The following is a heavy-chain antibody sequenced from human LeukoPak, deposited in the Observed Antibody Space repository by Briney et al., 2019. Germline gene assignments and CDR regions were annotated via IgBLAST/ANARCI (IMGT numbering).Heavy chain of an antibody. D-gene: IGHD3-3*01. Sequence: PGGSLRLSCAASGFTFSSYGMHWVRQAPGKGLERVAFIRYDGSNQYYADSVKGGFTISRDKAKNSLYLQMNSLRAEDTAVYYCARVGFLEWLFLDYWGQGTLVTVSS. J-gene: IGHJ4*02. CDR3: ARVGFLEWLFLDY. V-gene: IGHV3-30*02. CDR1: GFTFSSYG. CDR2: IRYDGSNQ.